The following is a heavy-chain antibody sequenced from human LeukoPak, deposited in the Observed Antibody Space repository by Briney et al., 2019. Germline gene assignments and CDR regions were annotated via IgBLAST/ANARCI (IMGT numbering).Heavy chain of an antibody. Sequence: SQTLSLTCTVSGGSISSGSYYWSWIRQPAGKGLEWIGRIYTSGSTNYNPSLKSRVTISVDTSKNQFSLKLSSVTAADTAVYYCARDRKVGSTIGGWFDPWGQGTLVTVSS. CDR1: GGSISSGSYY. CDR2: IYTSGST. V-gene: IGHV4-61*02. J-gene: IGHJ5*02. CDR3: ARDRKVGSTIGGWFDP. D-gene: IGHD2-2*01.